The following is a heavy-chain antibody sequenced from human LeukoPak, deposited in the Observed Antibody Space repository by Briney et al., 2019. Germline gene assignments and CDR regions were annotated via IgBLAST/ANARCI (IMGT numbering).Heavy chain of an antibody. D-gene: IGHD3-16*01. V-gene: IGHV3-66*01. J-gene: IGHJ4*02. Sequence: PGGSRRLSCAASGFTVSSNYMSWVRQAPGKGLERVSVIYSGGSTYYADSVKGRFTISRDNSKNTLYLQMNSLRAEDTAVYYCARGLAGALDYWGQGTLVTVSS. CDR3: ARGLAGALDY. CDR1: GFTVSSNY. CDR2: IYSGGST.